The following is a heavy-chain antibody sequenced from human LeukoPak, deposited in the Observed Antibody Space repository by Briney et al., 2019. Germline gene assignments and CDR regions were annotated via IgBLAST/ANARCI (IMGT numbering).Heavy chain of an antibody. Sequence: GASVKVSCKVSGYTLTELSMHWVRQAPGKGLEWMGGFNPEDGETIYAQKFQGRVTMTEDTSTDTAYMELSSLRSEDTAVYYCATDHSVFGGSYYYYYGMDVWGQRTTVTVSS. V-gene: IGHV1-24*01. CDR2: FNPEDGET. CDR3: ATDHSVFGGSYYYYYGMDV. D-gene: IGHD1-26*01. J-gene: IGHJ6*02. CDR1: GYTLTELS.